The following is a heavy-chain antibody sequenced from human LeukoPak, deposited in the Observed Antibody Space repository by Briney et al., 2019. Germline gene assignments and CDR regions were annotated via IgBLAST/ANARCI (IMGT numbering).Heavy chain of an antibody. CDR3: ARHDDYPGFGRGFDP. J-gene: IGHJ5*02. CDR1: GGSISSYY. CDR2: IYYSGST. Sequence: SETLSLTCTVSGGSISSYYWSWIRQPPGKGLEWIGYIYYSGSTNYNPSLMSRVTLSADTSRNHFSLKLYSVTAADTAVYYCARHDDYPGFGRGFDPWGQGFLVTVSS. D-gene: IGHD3-16*01. V-gene: IGHV4-59*08.